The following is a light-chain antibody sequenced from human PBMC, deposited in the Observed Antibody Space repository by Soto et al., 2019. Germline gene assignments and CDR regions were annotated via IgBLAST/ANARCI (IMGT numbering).Light chain of an antibody. CDR3: GSWDSSLSAYV. Sequence: QSVMTQPPSVSAAPGQKVTISCSGSSSNIGGNSVSWYQQLPGTAPKLLIYDDNKRPSGIPDRFSGSKSGTSATLGITGLQTGDEGDYYWGSWDSSLSAYVFGTGTKLTVL. J-gene: IGLJ1*01. V-gene: IGLV1-51*01. CDR2: DDN. CDR1: SSNIGGNS.